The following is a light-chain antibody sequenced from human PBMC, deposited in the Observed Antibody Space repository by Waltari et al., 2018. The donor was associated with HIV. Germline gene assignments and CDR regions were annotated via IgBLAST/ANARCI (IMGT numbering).Light chain of an antibody. J-gene: IGLJ3*02. CDR3: LLYMASGRV. CDR2: NAD. CDR1: SGSVSSAYY. V-gene: IGLV8-61*01. Sequence: QTVVTQEPSFSVSPGGTITLTCGLGSGSVSSAYYPSWYQQTTGQPPRTLIYNADTRACGVPDRFSGSIVGNKAALTITGAQSEDESDYYCLLYMASGRVFGGGTRLTVL.